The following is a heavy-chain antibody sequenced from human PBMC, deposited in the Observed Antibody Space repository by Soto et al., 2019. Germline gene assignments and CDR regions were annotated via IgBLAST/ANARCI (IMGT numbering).Heavy chain of an antibody. CDR2: IYPGDSDT. D-gene: IGHD3-22*01. V-gene: IGHV5-51*01. Sequence: PGESLKISCNGSGYIFTSYWIGWVRQMPGKGLEWMGIIYPGDSDTRYSPSFQGQVTISADKSISTAYLQWSGLKASDTAMYYCATEYDSSGYYPNDAFDIWGQGTMVTVSS. J-gene: IGHJ3*02. CDR3: ATEYDSSGYYPNDAFDI. CDR1: GYIFTSYW.